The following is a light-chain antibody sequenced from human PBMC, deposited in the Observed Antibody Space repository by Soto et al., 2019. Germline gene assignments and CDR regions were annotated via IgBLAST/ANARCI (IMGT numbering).Light chain of an antibody. CDR2: DVS. Sequence: QSVLTQPASVSGSPGQSITISCTGTSSDVGGYNYVSWYQQHPGKAPKLMIYDVSNRPSGVSNRFFGSKSGNTAPLTISGLQAEDEADYYCSSYTSSSTYVFGTGTKVTVL. CDR1: SSDVGGYNY. V-gene: IGLV2-14*01. J-gene: IGLJ1*01. CDR3: SSYTSSSTYV.